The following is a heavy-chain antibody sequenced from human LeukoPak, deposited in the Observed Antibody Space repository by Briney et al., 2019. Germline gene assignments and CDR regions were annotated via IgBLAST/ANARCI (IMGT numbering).Heavy chain of an antibody. CDR2: ISYDGSNK. J-gene: IGHJ4*02. Sequence: PGGSLRLSCAASGFTFSSYAMHWVRQAPGKGLEWVAVISYDGSNKYYADSVKGRFTISRDNSKNTLYLQMNSLRAEDTAVYYCARLGSGSYFDYWGQGTLVTVSS. CDR1: GFTFSSYA. CDR3: ARLGSGSYFDY. D-gene: IGHD1-26*01. V-gene: IGHV3-30*04.